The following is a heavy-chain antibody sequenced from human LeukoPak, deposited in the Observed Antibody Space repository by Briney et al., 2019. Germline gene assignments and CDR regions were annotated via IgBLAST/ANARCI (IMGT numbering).Heavy chain of an antibody. Sequence: GGSLRLSCAASGFTFSSYSMNWVRQAPGKGLEWVSYISSSGSTIYYADSVKGRFTISRDNAKNSLYLQMNSLRAEDTAVYYCARDVYTGYSSSWYGGDYYYGMDVWGQRTTVTVSS. D-gene: IGHD6-13*01. CDR3: ARDVYTGYSSSWYGGDYYYGMDV. CDR2: ISSSGSTI. V-gene: IGHV3-48*04. J-gene: IGHJ6*02. CDR1: GFTFSSYS.